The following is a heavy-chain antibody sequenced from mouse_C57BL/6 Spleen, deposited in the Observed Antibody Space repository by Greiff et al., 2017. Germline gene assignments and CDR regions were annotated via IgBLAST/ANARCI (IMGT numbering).Heavy chain of an antibody. CDR2: ISYDGSN. Sequence: EVQLQESGPGLVKPSQSLSLTCSVTGYSITSGYYWNWIRQFPGNKLEWMGYISYDGSNNYNPSLKNRISTTRDTSKNQFFLKLNSVTTEDTATYYCACAREGIYYDSSWGQGTLVTVSA. CDR1: GYSITSGYY. CDR3: ACAREGIYYDSS. D-gene: IGHD2-4*01. J-gene: IGHJ3*01. V-gene: IGHV3-6*01.